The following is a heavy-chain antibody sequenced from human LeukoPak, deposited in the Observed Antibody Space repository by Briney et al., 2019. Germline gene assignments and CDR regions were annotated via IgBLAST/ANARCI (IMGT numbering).Heavy chain of an antibody. V-gene: IGHV3-66*02. J-gene: IGHJ3*02. D-gene: IGHD3-22*01. CDR1: GFTVSSNY. CDR2: FYRGIST. Sequence: GGSLRLSCAVSGFTVSSNYMSWVRQAPGKGLEWVSSFYRGISTYYADSVKGRFTTSRDHSKNTVYLQMDSLRPEDTAVYYCARYYDSSGYTQGAFDIWGQGTMVTVS. CDR3: ARYYDSSGYTQGAFDI.